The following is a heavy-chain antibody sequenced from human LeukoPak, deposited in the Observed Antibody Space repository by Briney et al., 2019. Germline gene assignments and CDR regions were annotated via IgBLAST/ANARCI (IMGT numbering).Heavy chain of an antibody. CDR3: AKAPVTTCRGAFRYPFDY. J-gene: IGHJ4*02. CDR1: GFTLSSYA. V-gene: IGHV3-23*01. Sequence: PGGSLRLSCAASGFTLSSYAMSWVRQAPGKGLEWVSAISDTGNTYHADSVKGRFTISRDSSKNTLFLQMNRLRPEDAAVYYCAKAPVTTCRGAFRYPFDYWGLGTLVTVSS. D-gene: IGHD2-15*01. CDR2: ISDTGNT.